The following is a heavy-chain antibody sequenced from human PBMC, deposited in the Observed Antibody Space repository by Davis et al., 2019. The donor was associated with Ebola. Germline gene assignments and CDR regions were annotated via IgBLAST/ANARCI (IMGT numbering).Heavy chain of an antibody. J-gene: IGHJ5*02. CDR3: ARRSIVVVPAAGPPYNWFDP. CDR1: DASISSGVYY. CDR2: IYHTGTT. D-gene: IGHD2-2*01. Sequence: SETLSLTCTVSDASISSGVYYWDWIRQTPGKGLEWIGSIYHTGTTYYSPSLTGRVTISVDTSKNQFSLRLSSVTAADTAVYYCARRSIVVVPAAGPPYNWFDPWGQGTLVTVSS. V-gene: IGHV4-39*01.